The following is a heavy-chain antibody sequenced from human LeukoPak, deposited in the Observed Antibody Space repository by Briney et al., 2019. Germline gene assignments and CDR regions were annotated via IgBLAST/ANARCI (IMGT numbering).Heavy chain of an antibody. CDR1: GFTFSSYA. CDR3: AKDYYGSGSYFDY. V-gene: IGHV3-23*01. J-gene: IGHJ4*02. D-gene: IGHD3-10*01. CDR2: ISGSDGST. Sequence: GGSLRLSCAASGFTFSSYAMSWVRQAPGKGLEWVSAISGSDGSTYYADSVKGRFTISRDNSKNTLYLQMNSLRAEDTAIYYCAKDYYGSGSYFDYWGQGTLVTVSS.